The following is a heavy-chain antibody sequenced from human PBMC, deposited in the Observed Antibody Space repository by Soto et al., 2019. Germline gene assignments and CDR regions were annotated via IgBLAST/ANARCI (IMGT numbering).Heavy chain of an antibody. CDR1: GFSHNPRGVG. D-gene: IGHD3-22*01. V-gene: IGHV2-5*02. Sequence: GPTVVNPAQTPTLNCPCSGFSHNPRGVGVGWIRQPPGKALEWLALIYWDDDKRYSPSLKSRLTITKDTSKNQVVLTMTNMDPVDTATYYCAHSLIGYYYDSSGSNWFDPWGQGTLVTVSS. J-gene: IGHJ5*02. CDR2: IYWDDDK. CDR3: AHSLIGYYYDSSGSNWFDP.